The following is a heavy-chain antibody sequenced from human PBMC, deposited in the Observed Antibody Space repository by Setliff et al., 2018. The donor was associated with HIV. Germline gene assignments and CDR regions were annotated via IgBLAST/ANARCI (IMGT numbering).Heavy chain of an antibody. CDR1: GGSISSYY. Sequence: KPSETLSLTCTVSGGSISSYYWSWIRQPPGKGLEWIGYINTSGTTNYNPSLKSRVTISVDTSKNQFSLKLSSVTAADTAVYFCARQTYYYDNSGHNWFDPWGQGTLVTVS. CDR2: INTSGTT. V-gene: IGHV4-4*09. J-gene: IGHJ5*02. D-gene: IGHD3-22*01. CDR3: ARQTYYYDNSGHNWFDP.